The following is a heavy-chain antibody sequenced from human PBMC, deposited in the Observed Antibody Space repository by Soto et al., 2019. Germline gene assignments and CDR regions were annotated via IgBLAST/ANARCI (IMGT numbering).Heavy chain of an antibody. J-gene: IGHJ4*02. CDR1: CDSIGDGGCC. D-gene: IGHD3-3*01. CDR3: ARAPETPTIFGVVRPYFFNH. CDR2: IFYSGSF. Sequence: SETLSVPWTVSCDSIGDGGCCWNCIRQRPGKGLEWMGYIFYSGSFYYTPSLRGRVMMSADTSKNQFYLRLSSVTAADTAVYYCARAPETPTIFGVVRPYFFNHWGQGTLVTVSS. V-gene: IGHV4-31*02.